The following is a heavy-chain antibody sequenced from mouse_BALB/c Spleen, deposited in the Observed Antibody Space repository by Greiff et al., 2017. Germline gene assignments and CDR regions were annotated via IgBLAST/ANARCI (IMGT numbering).Heavy chain of an antibody. V-gene: IGHV2-2*02. D-gene: IGHD4-1*01. Sequence: VMLVESGPGLVQPSQSLSITCTVSGFSLTSYGVHWVRQSPGKGLEWLGVIWSGGSTDYNAAFISRLSISKDNSKSQVFFKMNSLQANDTAIYYCARKGGLGPLDYWGQGTTLTVSS. CDR2: IWSGGST. CDR1: GFSLTSYG. CDR3: ARKGGLGPLDY. J-gene: IGHJ2*01.